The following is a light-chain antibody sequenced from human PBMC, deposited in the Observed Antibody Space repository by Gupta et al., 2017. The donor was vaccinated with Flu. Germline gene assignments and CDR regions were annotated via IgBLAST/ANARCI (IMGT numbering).Light chain of an antibody. V-gene: IGKV3-15*01. J-gene: IGKJ4*01. CDR3: QQYHDWPVT. CDR1: QSISSN. Sequence: EIVMTQSPGTLSVSPGERATLSCGASQSISSNLAWYQQKPGQPPRLLVYGASTRATGIPARFSAIGSGTEFALTINSLQSEDFALYYCQQYHDWPVTFGGGTTVDLK. CDR2: GAS.